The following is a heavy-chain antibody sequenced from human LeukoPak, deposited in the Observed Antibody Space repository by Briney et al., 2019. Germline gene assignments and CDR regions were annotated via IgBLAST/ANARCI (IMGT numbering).Heavy chain of an antibody. V-gene: IGHV1-2*02. CDR3: ARVIRYSGSYSDY. CDR1: GYTFTGYY. Sequence: ASVKVSCKASGYTFTGYYMHWVRPAPGQGLEWMGWINPNSGGTNYAQKFQGRVTMTRDTSISTAYMELSRLRSDGTAVYYCARVIRYSGSYSDYWGRGTLVTVSS. CDR2: INPNSGGT. D-gene: IGHD1-26*01. J-gene: IGHJ4*02.